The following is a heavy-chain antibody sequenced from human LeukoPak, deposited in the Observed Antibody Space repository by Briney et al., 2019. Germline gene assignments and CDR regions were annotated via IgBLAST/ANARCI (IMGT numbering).Heavy chain of an antibody. Sequence: GGSLRLSCAASGFTFSSYAMSWVRQAPGRGLEWVSAISGSGGSTYYADSVKGRFTISRDNSKNTLYLQMNSLRAEDTAVYYCAKDWVAVAGTDYASYWGQGTLVTVSS. V-gene: IGHV3-23*01. CDR2: ISGSGGST. J-gene: IGHJ4*02. CDR1: GFTFSSYA. CDR3: AKDWVAVAGTDYASY. D-gene: IGHD6-19*01.